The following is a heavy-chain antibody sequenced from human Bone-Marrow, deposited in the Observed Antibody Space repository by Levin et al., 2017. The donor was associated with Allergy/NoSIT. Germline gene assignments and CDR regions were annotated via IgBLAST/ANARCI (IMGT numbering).Heavy chain of an antibody. J-gene: IGHJ4*02. CDR1: GGSISSGSYY. D-gene: IGHD3-9*01. CDR2: IYTSGST. CDR3: ARDQYDILTGYYFLAY. Sequence: SETLSLTCTVSGGSISSGSYYWSWIRQPAGKGLEWIGRIYTSGSTNYNPSLKSRVTISVDTSKNQFSLKLSSVTAADTAVYYCARDQYDILTGYYFLAYWGQGTLVTVSS. V-gene: IGHV4-61*02.